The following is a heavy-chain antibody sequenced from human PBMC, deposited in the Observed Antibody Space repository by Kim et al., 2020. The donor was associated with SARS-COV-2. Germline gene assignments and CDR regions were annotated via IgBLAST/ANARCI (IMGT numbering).Heavy chain of an antibody. J-gene: IGHJ2*01. V-gene: IGHV7-4-1*02. Sequence: ASVKVSCKASGYTFTSYAMNWVRQAPGQGLEWMGWINTNTGNPTYAQGFTGRFVFSLDTSVSTAYLQISSLKAEDTAVYYCARLQIDAYCGGDCYKPYWYFDLWGRGTLVTVSS. CDR1: GYTFTSYA. D-gene: IGHD2-21*02. CDR2: INTNTGNP. CDR3: ARLQIDAYCGGDCYKPYWYFDL.